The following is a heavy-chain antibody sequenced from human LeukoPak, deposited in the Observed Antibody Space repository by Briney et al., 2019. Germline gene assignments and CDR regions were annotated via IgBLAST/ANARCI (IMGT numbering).Heavy chain of an antibody. Sequence: GGSLRLSCAASGFTFSSYGMHWVRQAPGKGLEWVAFIRDDESNKYYADSVKGQFTISRDNSKNTLYLQMNSLRAEDTAVYYCAKAPGSGNEVYYYYYMDVWGKGTTVTVSS. CDR3: AKAPGSGNEVYYYYYMDV. CDR1: GFTFSSYG. V-gene: IGHV3-30*02. D-gene: IGHD3-10*01. J-gene: IGHJ6*03. CDR2: IRDDESNK.